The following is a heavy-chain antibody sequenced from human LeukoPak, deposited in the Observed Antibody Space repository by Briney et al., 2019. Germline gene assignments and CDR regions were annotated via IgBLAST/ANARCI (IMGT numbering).Heavy chain of an antibody. CDR2: ISTDGSQT. V-gene: IGHV3-74*01. Sequence: GGSLRLSCEASGFTFGNFWMHWVRQAPGKGLMWVSHISTDGSQTFYADSVKGRFTISRDNAKNTLFLQMDSLRPEDTAVYYCVRSLRSADFWGQGTLVTVSS. CDR1: GFTFGNFW. CDR3: VRSLRSADF. J-gene: IGHJ4*02.